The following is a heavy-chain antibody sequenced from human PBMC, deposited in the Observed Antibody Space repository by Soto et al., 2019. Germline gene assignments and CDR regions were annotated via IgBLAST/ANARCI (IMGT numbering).Heavy chain of an antibody. Sequence: PGGSLRLSCAASGFSLSTNTMHWVRQVPGKGLEWVASISNDGRRKYYADFVKGRFTISRDTANNILYLEMNSLRAEDTSLYYCARVATAITYDFWGQGTQVTVS. CDR3: ARVATAITYDF. CDR1: GFSLSTNT. D-gene: IGHD3-10*01. CDR2: ISNDGRRK. V-gene: IGHV3-30*04. J-gene: IGHJ4*02.